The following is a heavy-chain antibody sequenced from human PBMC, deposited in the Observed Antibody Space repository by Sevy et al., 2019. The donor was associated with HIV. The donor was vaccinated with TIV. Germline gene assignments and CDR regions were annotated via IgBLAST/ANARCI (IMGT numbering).Heavy chain of an antibody. CDR3: AKEVIYYYIDA. CDR1: GFTFEDYG. V-gene: IGHV3-30*02. J-gene: IGHJ6*03. D-gene: IGHD2-21*01. Sequence: GGALRLSCAASGFTFEDYGMHWVRQAPGKGLEWVTFIDYDGSEKHYADSVKGRFTISRDNAQNTLYLQMNNLGDADTAVYYCAKEVIYYYIDAWGKGTTVTVSS. CDR2: IDYDGSEK.